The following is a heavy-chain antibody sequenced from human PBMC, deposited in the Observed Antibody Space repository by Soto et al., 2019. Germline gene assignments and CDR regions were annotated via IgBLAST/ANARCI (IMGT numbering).Heavy chain of an antibody. CDR1: GFTFSSYG. CDR3: ARDPGYGERRGMDV. CDR2: IWYDGSNK. V-gene: IGHV3-33*01. J-gene: IGHJ6*02. Sequence: GGSLRLSCAASGFTFSSYGMHWVRQAPGKGLEWVAVIWYDGSNKYYADSVKGRFTISRDNSKNTLYLQMNSLRAEDTAVYYCARDPGYGERRGMDVWGQGTTVTVSS. D-gene: IGHD3-10*01.